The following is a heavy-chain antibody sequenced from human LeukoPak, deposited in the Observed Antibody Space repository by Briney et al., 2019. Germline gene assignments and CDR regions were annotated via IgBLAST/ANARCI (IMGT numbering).Heavy chain of an antibody. D-gene: IGHD3-22*01. CDR2: INHSGST. Sequence: SETLSLTCAVYGGSFSGYYWSWIRRPPGKGLEWIGEINHSGSTNYNPSLKSRVTISVDTSKDQFSLKLSSVTAADTAVYYCARANLYYDSSGYFDYWGQGTLVTVSS. CDR1: GGSFSGYY. CDR3: ARANLYYDSSGYFDY. V-gene: IGHV4-34*01. J-gene: IGHJ4*02.